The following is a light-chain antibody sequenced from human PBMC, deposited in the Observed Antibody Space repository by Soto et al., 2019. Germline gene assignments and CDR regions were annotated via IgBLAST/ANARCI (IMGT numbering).Light chain of an antibody. CDR2: GAS. J-gene: IGKJ4*01. Sequence: VLTQSPGTMSLSPGERASLPCRASQSVSSNYLSWYQRKPGQAPRLLIYGASSRATGIPDRLSGSGSGTDFALTISRLEREDFSGYYWQHYGSSLFFGGGTKVDIK. V-gene: IGKV3-20*01. CDR3: QHYGSSLF. CDR1: QSVSSNY.